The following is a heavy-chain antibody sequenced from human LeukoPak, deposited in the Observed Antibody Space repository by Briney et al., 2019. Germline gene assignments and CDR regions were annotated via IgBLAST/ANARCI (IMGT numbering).Heavy chain of an antibody. CDR3: ANFRYDY. CDR1: GFTFNNYA. J-gene: IGHJ4*02. V-gene: IGHV3-23*01. Sequence: GGSLRLSCAASGFTFNNYAINWARQAPGKGLEWVSGISASSGGTYYTDSVKGRFTISRDNSKNTLYLQMNSLRDEDTAVYYCANFRYDYWGQGTLVTVSS. CDR2: ISASSGGT.